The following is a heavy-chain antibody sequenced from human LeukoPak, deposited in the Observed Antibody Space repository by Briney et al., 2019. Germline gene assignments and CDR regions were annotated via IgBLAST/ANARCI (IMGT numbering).Heavy chain of an antibody. D-gene: IGHD3-16*01. CDR1: GGSISSYY. J-gene: IGHJ4*02. Sequence: PSETLSLTSTVSGGSISSYYWSWIRQPPGKGLEWIGYIYYSGGTNYNPSLKSRVTISVDTSKNQFSLKLSSVTAADTAVYYCARCTDSGGVDYWGQGTLVTVSS. CDR3: ARCTDSGGVDY. V-gene: IGHV4-59*01. CDR2: IYYSGGT.